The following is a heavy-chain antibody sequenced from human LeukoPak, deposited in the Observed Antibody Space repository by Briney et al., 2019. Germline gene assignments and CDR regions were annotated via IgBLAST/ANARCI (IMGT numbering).Heavy chain of an antibody. V-gene: IGHV4-59*01. J-gene: IGHJ6*02. D-gene: IGHD3-9*01. Sequence: PSETLSLTCTVSGGSISSYYWSWIRQPPGKGLEWIGYIYYSGSTNYNPSLKSRVTISVDTSKNQFSLKLSSVTAADTAVYYCARVRCDILTGYYWGHYYYGMDVWGQGTTVTVSS. CDR2: IYYSGST. CDR3: ARVRCDILTGYYWGHYYYGMDV. CDR1: GGSISSYY.